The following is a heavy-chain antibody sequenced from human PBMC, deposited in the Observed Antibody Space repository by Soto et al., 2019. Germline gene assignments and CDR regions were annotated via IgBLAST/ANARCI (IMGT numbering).Heavy chain of an antibody. J-gene: IGHJ4*02. CDR2: INHSGST. CDR1: GGSFSGYY. D-gene: IGHD2-2*01. Sequence: QVQLQQWGAGLLKPSETLSLTCAVSGGSFSGYYWSWIRQPPGKGLEWIGEINHSGSTNYNPYLKSPVTISVDTSKNQFSLKLCSVTAADTAVYFSARLRTDYEVVPAARNFDYWGQGTLVTVSS. CDR3: ARLRTDYEVVPAARNFDY. V-gene: IGHV4-34*01.